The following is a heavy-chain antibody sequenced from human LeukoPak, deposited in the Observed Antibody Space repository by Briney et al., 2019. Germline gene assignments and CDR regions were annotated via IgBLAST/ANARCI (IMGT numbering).Heavy chain of an antibody. CDR3: ASVYSGHDLSQLDY. J-gene: IGHJ4*02. D-gene: IGHD5-12*01. CDR1: GYTFTDYY. CDR2: INPNSGAT. Sequence: ASVTVSCKASGYTFTDYYVHWVRQAPGQGLEWMGWINPNSGATNYARNFQGRVTMTRVTSISTAYMELSRLRSDDTAVYYCASVYSGHDLSQLDYWGQGTLVTVTS. V-gene: IGHV1-2*02.